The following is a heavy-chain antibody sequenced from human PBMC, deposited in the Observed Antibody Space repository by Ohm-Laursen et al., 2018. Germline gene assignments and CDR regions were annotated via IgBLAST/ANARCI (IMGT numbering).Heavy chain of an antibody. J-gene: IGHJ4*02. D-gene: IGHD1-1*01. V-gene: IGHV3-15*01. Sequence: LSCAASGFTFSNAWMSWVRQAPGKGLEWVGRIKSKTDGGTTDYAAPVKGRFTISRDDSKNTLYLQMNSLKTEDTAVYYCTTDWTTGTTGFDYWGQGTLVTVSS. CDR2: IKSKTDGGTT. CDR1: GFTFSNAW. CDR3: TTDWTTGTTGFDY.